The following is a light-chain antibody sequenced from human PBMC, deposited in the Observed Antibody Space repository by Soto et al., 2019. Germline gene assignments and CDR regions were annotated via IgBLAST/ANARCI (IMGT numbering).Light chain of an antibody. CDR3: QQYDSYWT. J-gene: IGKJ1*01. Sequence: DIRMTQSPSTLSASVGDRVTITCRASQSISNWLAWYQQKAGKAPKLLIYRASSLQSGVPSRFTGSGSGTEFTLTTSSLQPDDFPTYYCQQYDSYWTSGQGTKVVIK. CDR1: QSISNW. CDR2: RAS. V-gene: IGKV1-5*03.